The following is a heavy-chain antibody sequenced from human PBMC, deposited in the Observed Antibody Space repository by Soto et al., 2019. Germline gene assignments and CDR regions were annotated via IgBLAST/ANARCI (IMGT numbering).Heavy chain of an antibody. CDR3: ARDRGWSLFDY. CDR2: TNSDGSDT. CDR1: GFTFSTYW. V-gene: IGHV3-74*01. Sequence: TGVSLRLSCAASGFTFSTYWRYWVRQAPGKRLVWVSRTNSDGSDTSYADSVKGRFTISRDNAKNTLYLQMNSLRAEDTAVYYCARDRGWSLFDYWGQGTLVTVSS. D-gene: IGHD6-19*01. J-gene: IGHJ4*02.